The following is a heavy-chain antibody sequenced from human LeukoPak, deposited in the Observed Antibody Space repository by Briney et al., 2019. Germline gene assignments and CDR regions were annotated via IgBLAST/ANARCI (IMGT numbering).Heavy chain of an antibody. CDR1: GGTFSSYA. CDR2: ISAYNGNT. V-gene: IGHV1-18*01. J-gene: IGHJ4*02. D-gene: IGHD2-15*01. Sequence: GASVKVSCKASGGTFSSYAISWVRQAPGQGLEWMGWISAYNGNTNYAQKLQGRVTMTTDTSTSTAYMELRSLRSDDTAVYYCASMGYCSGGSCYSGGFDYWGQGTLVTVSS. CDR3: ASMGYCSGGSCYSGGFDY.